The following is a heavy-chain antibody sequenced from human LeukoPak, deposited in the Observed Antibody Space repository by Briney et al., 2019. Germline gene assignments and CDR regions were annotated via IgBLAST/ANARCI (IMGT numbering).Heavy chain of an antibody. J-gene: IGHJ4*02. CDR1: GYRFTSYW. CDR2: IYPGDSDT. CDR3: ARGDRAYSSTWHGDYFFDY. Sequence: GESLKISCKGSGYRFTSYWIGWVRQMPGEGLEWMGIIYPGDSDTRYSPSFQGQVTISADRSITTAYLQWSSLKASDTAIYYCARGDRAYSSTWHGDYFFDYWGQGTLVTVSS. V-gene: IGHV5-51*01. D-gene: IGHD6-13*01.